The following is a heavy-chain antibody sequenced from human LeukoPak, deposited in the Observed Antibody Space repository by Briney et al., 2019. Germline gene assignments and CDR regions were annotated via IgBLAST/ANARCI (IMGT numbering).Heavy chain of an antibody. V-gene: IGHV3-48*03. CDR1: GFTFSSYE. D-gene: IGHD3-10*01. Sequence: GGSLRLSCAASGFTFSSYEMNWVRQAPGKGLEWVSYISSSSSTIYYADSVKGRFTISRDNAKNSLYLQMNSLRAEDTAVYYCAREFYYGSGSTLPMDVWGKGTTVTVSS. CDR3: AREFYYGSGSTLPMDV. CDR2: ISSSSSTI. J-gene: IGHJ6*03.